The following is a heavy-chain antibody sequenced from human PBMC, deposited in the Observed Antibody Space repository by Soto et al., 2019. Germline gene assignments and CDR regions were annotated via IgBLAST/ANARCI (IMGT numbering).Heavy chain of an antibody. J-gene: IGHJ4*02. Sequence: QITLKESGPTLVKPTQTLTLTCTFSGFSLSTSGVGVGWIRQPPGKALEWLALIYCDDDKRYSPSLKRRLTITTDTPKHQVVLTMTNLDPVDTATYYCAHVYGGYANLDYWGQGTLVTVSS. D-gene: IGHD5-12*01. V-gene: IGHV2-5*02. CDR2: IYCDDDK. CDR3: AHVYGGYANLDY. CDR1: GFSLSTSGVG.